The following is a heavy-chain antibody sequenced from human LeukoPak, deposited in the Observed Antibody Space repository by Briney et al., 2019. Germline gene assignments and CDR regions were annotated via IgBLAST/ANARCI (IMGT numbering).Heavy chain of an antibody. CDR3: AKDITAALGSH. V-gene: IGHV3-30*04. CDR1: GFTFSSYA. CDR2: ISYDGSNK. J-gene: IGHJ4*02. Sequence: GGSLRLSCSASGFTFSSYAMHWVRQAPGKGLEWVAVISYDGSNKYYADSVKGRFTISRDNPKNTLYLQMNSLRAEDTAVYYCAKDITAALGSHWGQGTLVTVSS. D-gene: IGHD1-26*01.